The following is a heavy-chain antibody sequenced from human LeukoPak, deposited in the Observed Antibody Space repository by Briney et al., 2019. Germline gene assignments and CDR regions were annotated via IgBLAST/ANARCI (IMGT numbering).Heavy chain of an antibody. CDR1: GYSFTSYW. CDR2: IYPGDSDT. D-gene: IGHD6-13*01. CDR3: TRPRSSWNYYFDY. V-gene: IGHV5-51*01. Sequence: GESLKISCKGSGYSFTSYWIGWVRQMPGKGLEWMGIIYPGDSDTRYSPSFQGQVTISADKSISTAYLQWSSLKASDTAMYYCTRPRSSWNYYFDYWGQGTLVTVSS. J-gene: IGHJ4*02.